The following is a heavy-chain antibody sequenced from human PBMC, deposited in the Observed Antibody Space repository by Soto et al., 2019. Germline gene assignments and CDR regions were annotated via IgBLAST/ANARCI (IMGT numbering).Heavy chain of an antibody. CDR3: ARQAGYSSGWYWDYGMDV. V-gene: IGHV5-10-1*01. CDR2: IDPSDSYT. D-gene: IGHD6-19*01. CDR1: GYSFTSYW. Sequence: GESLKISCKGSGYSFTSYWISWVRQMPGKGLEWMGRIDPSDSYTNYSPSFQGHVTISADKSISTAYLQWSSLKASDTAMYYCARQAGYSSGWYWDYGMDVWGQGTTVTV. J-gene: IGHJ6*02.